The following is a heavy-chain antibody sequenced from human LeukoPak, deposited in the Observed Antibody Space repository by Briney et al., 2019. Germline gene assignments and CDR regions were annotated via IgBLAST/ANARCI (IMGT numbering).Heavy chain of an antibody. CDR3: ATFIAGYSGSDYQGDYYSYMDV. V-gene: IGHV1-69*06. CDR1: GGAFSSYA. CDR2: IIPIFGTA. Sequence: GASVKVSCKASGGAFSSYAISWVRQAPGQGLEWMGRIIPIFGTANYAQKFQGGVTITADKSTSTAYMELSSMRSEDTAVSYCATFIAGYSGSDYQGDYYSYMDVWGKGTTVTVSS. D-gene: IGHD5-12*01. J-gene: IGHJ6*03.